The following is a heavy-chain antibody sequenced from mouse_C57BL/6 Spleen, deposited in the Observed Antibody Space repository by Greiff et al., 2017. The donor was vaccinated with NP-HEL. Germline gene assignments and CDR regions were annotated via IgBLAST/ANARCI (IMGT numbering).Heavy chain of an antibody. CDR1: GFTFSSYA. CDR2: ISDGGSYT. V-gene: IGHV5-4*01. D-gene: IGHD2-4*01. Sequence: EVQGVESGGGLVKPGGSLKLSCAASGFTFSSYAMSWVRQTPEKRLEWVATISDGGSYTYYPDNVKGRFTISRDNAKNNLYLQMSHLKSEDTAMYYCARDRDYEWFAYWGQGTLVTVSA. CDR3: ARDRDYEWFAY. J-gene: IGHJ3*01.